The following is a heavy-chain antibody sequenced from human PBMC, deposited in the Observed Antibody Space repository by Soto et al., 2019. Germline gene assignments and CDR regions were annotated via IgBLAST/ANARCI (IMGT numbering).Heavy chain of an antibody. Sequence: QVQLVEAGGGVVQPGRSLRLSCAASGFTLSNYTMHWVRQAPGKGLEWVAVISYDGSIKYYADSVMGRFAISRDNTKKTLYLKMNSLRDEDTAVYYCAVAATVNRLEPWGQGTLVTVSS. D-gene: IGHD6-19*01. CDR1: GFTLSNYT. CDR3: AVAATVNRLEP. V-gene: IGHV3-30*09. CDR2: ISYDGSIK. J-gene: IGHJ5*02.